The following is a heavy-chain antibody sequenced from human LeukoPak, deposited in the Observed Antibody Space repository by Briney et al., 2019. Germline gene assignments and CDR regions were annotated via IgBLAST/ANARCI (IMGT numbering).Heavy chain of an antibody. D-gene: IGHD3-10*01. Sequence: GGPLRLSCAGSGFIFDDYAINWVRQAPGMGLEWVSAITGSSGVTFYTDSVKGRFTISRDNSKNMVYLQMNSLRAEDTAVYYCARESPRGYYYGMDVWGQGTTVTVSS. V-gene: IGHV3-23*01. J-gene: IGHJ6*02. CDR3: ARESPRGYYYGMDV. CDR1: GFIFDDYA. CDR2: ITGSSGVT.